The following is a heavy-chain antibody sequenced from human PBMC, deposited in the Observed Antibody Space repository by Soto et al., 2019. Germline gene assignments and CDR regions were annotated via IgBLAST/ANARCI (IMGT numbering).Heavy chain of an antibody. Sequence: EASVKVSCKASGGTFSSYAISWVRQAPGQGLEWMGGIIPIFGTANYAQKFQGRVTITADESTSTAYMELSSLRSEDTAVYYCARALGYCSSTSCRKLDPWGQGTLVTVSS. V-gene: IGHV1-69*13. CDR3: ARALGYCSSTSCRKLDP. D-gene: IGHD2-2*01. CDR2: IIPIFGTA. CDR1: GGTFSSYA. J-gene: IGHJ5*02.